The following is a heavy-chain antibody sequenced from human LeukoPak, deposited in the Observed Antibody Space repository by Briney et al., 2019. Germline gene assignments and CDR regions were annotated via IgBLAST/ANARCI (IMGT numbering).Heavy chain of an antibody. J-gene: IGHJ6*03. D-gene: IGHD3-10*01. CDR2: IYTSGST. V-gene: IGHV4-61*02. CDR3: ARDSGKDYYGSGSPRYYYMDV. CDR1: GRSISSGSYY. Sequence: SETLSLTCTVSGRSISSGSYYWGWIRQPAGKGLEWIGRIYTSGSTNYNPSLKSRVTISVDTSKNQFSLKLSSVTAADTAVYYCARDSGKDYYGSGSPRYYYMDVWGKGTTVTVSS.